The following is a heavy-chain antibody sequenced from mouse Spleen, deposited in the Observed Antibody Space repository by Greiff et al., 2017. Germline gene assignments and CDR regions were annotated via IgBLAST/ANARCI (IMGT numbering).Heavy chain of an antibody. CDR3: ARGLRRFYYAMDY. V-gene: IGHV5-16*01. CDR2: INYDGSST. CDR1: GFTFSDYY. Sequence: EVKLMESEGGLVQPGSSMKLSCTASGFTFSDYYMAWVRQVPEKGLEWVANINYDGSSTYYLDSLKSRFIISRDNAKNILYLQMSSLKSEDTATYYCARGLRRFYYAMDYWGQGTSVTVSS. J-gene: IGHJ4*01. D-gene: IGHD2-4*01.